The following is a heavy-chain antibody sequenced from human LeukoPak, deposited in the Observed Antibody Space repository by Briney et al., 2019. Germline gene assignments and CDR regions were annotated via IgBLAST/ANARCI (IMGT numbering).Heavy chain of an antibody. CDR2: IIPMYGTV. Sequence: GASVKVSCKASGGTFTSYTVSWVRQAPGQGLEWMGRIIPMYGTVKYAQKFQGRVTITTDESTSTAYMELSSLRSEDTAVYYCATTDYWGQGTLVTVSS. CDR3: ATTDY. V-gene: IGHV1-69*05. CDR1: GGTFTSYT. J-gene: IGHJ4*02.